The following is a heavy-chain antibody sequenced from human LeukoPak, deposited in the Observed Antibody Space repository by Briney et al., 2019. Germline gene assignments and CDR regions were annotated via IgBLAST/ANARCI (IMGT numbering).Heavy chain of an antibody. CDR3: ATSSGRGTVDFWNAFDI. V-gene: IGHV5-51*01. D-gene: IGHD3-3*01. J-gene: IGHJ3*02. CDR1: GYSFTSYW. CDR2: TYPGDSDT. Sequence: GESLKISCKGSGYSFTSYWIGWVRQMPGKGLEWMGITYPGDSDTRYSPSFQGQVTISADKSISTAYLQWSSLKASDTAMYYCATSSGRGTVDFWNAFDIWGQGTMVTVSS.